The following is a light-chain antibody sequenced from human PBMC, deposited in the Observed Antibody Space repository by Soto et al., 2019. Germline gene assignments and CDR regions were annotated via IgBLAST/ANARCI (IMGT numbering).Light chain of an antibody. Sequence: EIVMTQSPATLSVSPGERATLSCRASQSVSSNLAWYQQKPGQAPRLLIYGASTRHTGIPARFSGSGSGTEFTLTISSLQAEDLALYYCQRYNNWPPYTFGQGTKLEIK. CDR2: GAS. V-gene: IGKV3-15*01. CDR1: QSVSSN. CDR3: QRYNNWPPYT. J-gene: IGKJ2*01.